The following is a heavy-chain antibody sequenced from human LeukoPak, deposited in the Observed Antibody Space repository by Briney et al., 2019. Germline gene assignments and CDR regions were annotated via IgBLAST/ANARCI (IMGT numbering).Heavy chain of an antibody. CDR3: ARMSGSYWSGYFQH. CDR2: ISGNSRST. Sequence: GGSLRLSCAASGFTFSSYAMSWVREAPGKGLEWVSGISGNSRSTYHADSVKGRFTISKDNSKNTLYLQMNSLRVEDTAVYYCARMSGSYWSGYFQHWGQGTLVTVSS. D-gene: IGHD1-26*01. V-gene: IGHV3-23*01. J-gene: IGHJ1*01. CDR1: GFTFSSYA.